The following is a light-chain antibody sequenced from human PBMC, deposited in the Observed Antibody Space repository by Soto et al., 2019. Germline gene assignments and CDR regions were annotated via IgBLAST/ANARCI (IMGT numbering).Light chain of an antibody. J-gene: IGLJ1*01. Sequence: QSVLTQPPSASGSPGKSVTISCTRTRSDVGGCRVVSWYQPYPGTAYKIIIYEVSKRPSGVPDRFCGSKSGNSASRTVSVLRAEVEAEYYYSSGAGSNNTYVFGTGTKVTVL. CDR2: EVS. CDR1: RSDVGGCRV. V-gene: IGLV2-8*01. CDR3: SSGAGSNNTYV.